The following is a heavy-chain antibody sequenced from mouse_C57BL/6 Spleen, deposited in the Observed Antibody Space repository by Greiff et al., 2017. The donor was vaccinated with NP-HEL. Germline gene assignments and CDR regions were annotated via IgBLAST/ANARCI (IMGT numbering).Heavy chain of an antibody. V-gene: IGHV1-64*01. Sequence: VQLQQPGAELVKPGASVKLSCKASGYTFTSYWMHWVKQRPGQGLEWIGMIHPNSGSTNYNEKFKSKATLTVDKSSSTAYMQLSSLTSEDSAVYYCARTGRSWYFDVWGTGTTVTVSS. CDR3: ARTGRSWYFDV. CDR1: GYTFTSYW. CDR2: IHPNSGST. J-gene: IGHJ1*03.